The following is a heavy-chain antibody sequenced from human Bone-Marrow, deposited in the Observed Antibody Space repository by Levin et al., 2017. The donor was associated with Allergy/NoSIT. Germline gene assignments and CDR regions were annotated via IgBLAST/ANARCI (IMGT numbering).Heavy chain of an antibody. Sequence: PAASVKVSCKGSGETFRTHAISWVRQAPGQGLEWMGGIIPVLSTSNYAQKFQGRVTITADESTTTAYLELTSLTFEDTAVYYCAREGVMATDPRPYWYFDVWGRGTLVTVSS. J-gene: IGHJ2*01. V-gene: IGHV1-69*13. CDR1: GETFRTHA. CDR3: AREGVMATDPRPYWYFDV. D-gene: IGHD5-24*01. CDR2: IIPVLSTS.